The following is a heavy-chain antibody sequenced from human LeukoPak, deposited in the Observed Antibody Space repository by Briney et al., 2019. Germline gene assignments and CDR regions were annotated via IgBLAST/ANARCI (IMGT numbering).Heavy chain of an antibody. CDR3: ARGNTMIVVAEGY. Sequence: PGRSLRLSCAASGFTFSSYAMHWVRQAPGKGLEWVAVISYDGSNKYYADSVKGRFTISRDNSKNTLYLQMNSLRAEDTAVYYCARGNTMIVVAEGYWGQGTLVTVSS. V-gene: IGHV3-30-3*01. J-gene: IGHJ4*02. CDR2: ISYDGSNK. CDR1: GFTFSSYA. D-gene: IGHD3-22*01.